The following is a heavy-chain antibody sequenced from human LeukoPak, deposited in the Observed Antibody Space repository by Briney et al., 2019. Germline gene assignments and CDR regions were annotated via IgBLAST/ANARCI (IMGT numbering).Heavy chain of an antibody. D-gene: IGHD3/OR15-3a*01. CDR1: GVSFSGYY. J-gene: IGHJ4*02. CDR2: IYYSGST. V-gene: IGHV4-59*01. CDR3: ARGRPDFWTNFYTYFLDS. Sequence: SETLSLTCAVYGVSFSGYYWTWIRQPPGKGLEWIGYIYYSGSTNYNPSLKSRVAISLDTSKNQFSLKLSSVTAADTAIYYCARGRPDFWTNFYTYFLDSWGQGTLVTVSS.